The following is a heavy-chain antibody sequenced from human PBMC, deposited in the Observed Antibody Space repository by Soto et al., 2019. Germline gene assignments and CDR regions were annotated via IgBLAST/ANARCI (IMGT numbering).Heavy chain of an antibody. D-gene: IGHD2-21*01. J-gene: IGHJ4*02. CDR1: GYPFTDYA. CDR2: IAPGNGNT. Sequence: QVQLVQSGAEVKKPGASVKIFCKVSGYPFTDYAIHWVRQAPGQRLEWMGWIAPGNGNTKYSQNFQGRVTITRDTSATTAYMELISLRSEDTAVYYCAKGSRMWTPDYWGQGTLVTVSS. V-gene: IGHV1-3*01. CDR3: AKGSRMWTPDY.